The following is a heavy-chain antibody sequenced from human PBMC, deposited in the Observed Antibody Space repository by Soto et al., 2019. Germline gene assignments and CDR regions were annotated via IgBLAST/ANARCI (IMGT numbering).Heavy chain of an antibody. J-gene: IGHJ4*02. Sequence: DSVNVTSEASGYAFASQDINWARQASGQGPEWMGSMNPNSGGTAYAQKFQGRVTLTRNTSTGTAYMEVSSLRSEDTAVYYCARTPYSGFDALDFWGKGTRVTGSS. V-gene: IGHV1-8*01. CDR3: ARTPYSGFDALDF. CDR2: MNPNSGGT. D-gene: IGHD5-12*01. CDR1: GYAFASQD.